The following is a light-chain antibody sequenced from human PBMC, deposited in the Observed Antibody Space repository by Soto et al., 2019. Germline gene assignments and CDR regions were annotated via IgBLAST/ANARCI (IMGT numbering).Light chain of an antibody. CDR1: QSVSSN. Sequence: EIVMTQSPATLSVSPGERATLSCRASQSVSSNLAWYQQKPGQAPRLLIYGASTRATGIPARFSGSGSGTEFTLTLISLQSEDSAVYYCQQCNNWPPRTFGQGTKVEIK. CDR2: GAS. V-gene: IGKV3-15*01. J-gene: IGKJ1*01. CDR3: QQCNNWPPRT.